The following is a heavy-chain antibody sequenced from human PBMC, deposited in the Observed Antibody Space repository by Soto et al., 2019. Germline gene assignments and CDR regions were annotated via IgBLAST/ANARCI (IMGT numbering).Heavy chain of an antibody. Sequence: ETLSVTCPVSGVSINSHYWSGIWQPAGKGLEWIGRIYSGGSTNYNPSLESRVTMSVDTSKNHISLKLTSVAAADTAVYYCARGPGGFGDFSLDYWGQGTLVTVSS. CDR3: ARGPGGFGDFSLDY. D-gene: IGHD3-10*01. V-gene: IGHV4-4*07. CDR1: GVSINSHY. J-gene: IGHJ4*02. CDR2: IYSGGST.